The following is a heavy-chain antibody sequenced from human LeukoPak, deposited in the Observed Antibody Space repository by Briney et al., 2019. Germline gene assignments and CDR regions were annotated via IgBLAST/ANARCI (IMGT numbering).Heavy chain of an antibody. V-gene: IGHV5-51*01. CDR3: ARRNYDYVWGSYAYYSDY. CDR1: GYSFTSYW. CDR2: IYPGDSDT. Sequence: GESLKISCKGSGYSFTSYWIGGVRQMPGKGLEGMGIIYPGDSDTRYSPSFQGQVPISADKSISNAYLQWSSLKASDTAMYYCARRNYDYVWGSYAYYSDYWGQGTLVTVSS. D-gene: IGHD3-16*01. J-gene: IGHJ4*02.